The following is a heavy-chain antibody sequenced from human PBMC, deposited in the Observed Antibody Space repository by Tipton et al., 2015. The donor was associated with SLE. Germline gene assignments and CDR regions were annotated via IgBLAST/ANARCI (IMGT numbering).Heavy chain of an antibody. CDR2: IYRSGST. D-gene: IGHD6-13*01. CDR1: GYSISSGYY. Sequence: TLSLTCAVSGYSISSGYYWGWIRQPPGKGLEWIGSIYRSGSTYYNPSLKSRVTISVDTSKNQFSLKLSSVTAADTAVYYCASSHSSSRNKAGYWGQGTLVTVSS. J-gene: IGHJ4*02. V-gene: IGHV4-38-2*01. CDR3: ASSHSSSRNKAGY.